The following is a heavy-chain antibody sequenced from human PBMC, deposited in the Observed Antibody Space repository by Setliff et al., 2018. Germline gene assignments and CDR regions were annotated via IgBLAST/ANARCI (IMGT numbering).Heavy chain of an antibody. J-gene: IGHJ4*02. D-gene: IGHD1-26*01. CDR3: ARGLHSGTYWGTRPLGLDY. Sequence: SETLSLTCTVSGGSISNYYWTWIRQPPGKGLDWIGYIYTSGSTNYNPSLKSRVTISVDTSKNQFSLKLSSVSAADTAVYYCARGLHSGTYWGTRPLGLDYWGQGSLVTVSS. V-gene: IGHV4-4*08. CDR1: GGSISNYY. CDR2: IYTSGST.